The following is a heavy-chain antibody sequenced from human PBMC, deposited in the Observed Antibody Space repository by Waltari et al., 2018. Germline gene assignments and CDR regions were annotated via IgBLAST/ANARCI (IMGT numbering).Heavy chain of an antibody. D-gene: IGHD3-10*01. CDR3: ARRTYYYGSGSYYGAFDI. Sequence: QVQLQQWGAGLLKPSETLSLTCAVYGGSFSGYYWSWIRQPPGKGLEWIGEITHSRSTNYNPSLKSRVTISVDTSKNQFSLKLSSVTAADTAVYYCARRTYYYGSGSYYGAFDIWGQGTMVTVSS. CDR1: GGSFSGYY. CDR2: ITHSRST. J-gene: IGHJ3*02. V-gene: IGHV4-34*01.